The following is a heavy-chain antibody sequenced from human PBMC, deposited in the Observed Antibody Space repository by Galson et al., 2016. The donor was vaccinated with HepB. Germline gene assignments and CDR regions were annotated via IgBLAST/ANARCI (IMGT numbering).Heavy chain of an antibody. D-gene: IGHD3-9*01. CDR1: GFTFRNYA. CDR3: AKDHPSPKDLRYSENYYFDY. Sequence: SLRLSCAASGFTFRNYAMSWVRQAPGKGLEWVSGISGSGGTTYYADSVKGRFTISRDKSKNTLYLQMNSLRAEDTAIYYCAKDHPSPKDLRYSENYYFDYWGQGTLVTVSS. V-gene: IGHV3-23*01. J-gene: IGHJ4*02. CDR2: ISGSGGTT.